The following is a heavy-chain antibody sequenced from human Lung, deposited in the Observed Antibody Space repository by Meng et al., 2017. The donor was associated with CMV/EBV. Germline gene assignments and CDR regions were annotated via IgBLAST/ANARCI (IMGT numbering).Heavy chain of an antibody. J-gene: IGHJ4*02. V-gene: IGHV1-18*01. CDR3: ARDPSNTSGRYAYFDY. CDR2: ISCYNGDT. D-gene: IGHD6-19*01. CDR1: GYTFTHHG. Sequence: QVRLVQSGAEVKKPGASVRVYCKASGYTFTHHGISWIRQAPGQGLEWMGWISCYNGDTNYAQKFQGKVTMTTDTSTSTAYMDLRSLRSDDTAVYYCARDPSNTSGRYAYFDYWGQGTLVTVSS.